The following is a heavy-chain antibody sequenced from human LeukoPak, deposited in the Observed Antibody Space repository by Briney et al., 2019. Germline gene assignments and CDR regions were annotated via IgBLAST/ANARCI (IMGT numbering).Heavy chain of an antibody. V-gene: IGHV4-34*01. J-gene: IGHJ4*02. CDR1: GGSISSYY. CDR2: INHSGST. CDR3: ARYSRGYSYGSLDY. D-gene: IGHD5-18*01. Sequence: SETLSLTCTVSGGSISSYYWSWIRQPPGKGLEWIGEINHSGSTNYNPSLKSRVTISVDTSKNQFSLKLSSVTAADTAVYYYARYSRGYSYGSLDYWGQGTLVTVSS.